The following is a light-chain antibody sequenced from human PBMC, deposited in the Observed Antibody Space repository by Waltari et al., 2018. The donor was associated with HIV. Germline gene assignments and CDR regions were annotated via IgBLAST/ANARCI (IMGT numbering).Light chain of an antibody. Sequence: EIILTQSPPTLSVSPGERATLSCWASQSVSSSYLAWYQQRSGQAPRLLIYGASNRATGVPDRISGSGSGTQFTLTISRMQPEDFALYYCQQYGTSPITFGGGTRVEIK. CDR1: QSVSSSY. V-gene: IGKV3-20*01. CDR3: QQYGTSPIT. J-gene: IGKJ4*01. CDR2: GAS.